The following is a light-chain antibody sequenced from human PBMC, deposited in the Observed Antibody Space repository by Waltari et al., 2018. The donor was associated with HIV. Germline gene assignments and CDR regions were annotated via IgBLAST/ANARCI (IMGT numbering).Light chain of an antibody. CDR2: DAS. CDR3: QQRSSWTLIT. CDR1: QSLSAF. J-gene: IGKJ5*01. V-gene: IGKV3-11*01. Sequence: EIVLTQSPATLSLSPGERATLSCRASQSLSAFLAWYQQKPGQAPRLLLYDASNRATGIPARFSGRGSGTDFTLTISSLEPEDFAVYYCQQRSSWTLITFGQGTRLEIK.